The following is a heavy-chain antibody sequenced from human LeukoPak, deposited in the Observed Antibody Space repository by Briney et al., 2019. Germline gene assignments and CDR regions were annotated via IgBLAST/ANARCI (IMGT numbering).Heavy chain of an antibody. CDR1: GFTFSSYE. CDR2: INSDGSST. J-gene: IGHJ4*02. D-gene: IGHD3-10*01. V-gene: IGHV3-74*01. CDR3: AKNPQGLWFGGFDY. Sequence: PGGSLRLSCAASGFTFSSYEMNWVRQAPGKGLVWVSRINSDGSSTIYADSVKGRFTIPRDNSKNTLYLQMNSLRAEDTAVYYCAKNPQGLWFGGFDYWGQGTLVTVSS.